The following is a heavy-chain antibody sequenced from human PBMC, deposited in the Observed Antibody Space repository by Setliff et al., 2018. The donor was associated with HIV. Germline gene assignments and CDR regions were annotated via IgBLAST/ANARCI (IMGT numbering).Heavy chain of an antibody. Sequence: SETLSLTCTVSGGSIKSYYWSWIRQAPGKGLEWIGYIYYNGNTNYNPSLKSRITISVDTSKNQFSLKLSSVTAADTAVYYCARETYDYVWGSYRYGGSDYWGQGTLVTVSS. CDR1: GGSIKSYY. V-gene: IGHV4-59*12. CDR3: ARETYDYVWGSYRYGGSDY. D-gene: IGHD3-16*02. J-gene: IGHJ4*01. CDR2: IYYNGNT.